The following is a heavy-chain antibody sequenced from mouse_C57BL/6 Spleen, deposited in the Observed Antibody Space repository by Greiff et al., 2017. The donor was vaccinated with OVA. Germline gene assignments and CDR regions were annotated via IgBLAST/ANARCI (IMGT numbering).Heavy chain of an antibody. V-gene: IGHV1-69*01. CDR2: IDPSDSYT. D-gene: IGHD4-1*01. CDR3: ARGVLDWAFDY. CDR1: GYTFTSYW. Sequence: VQLQQPGAELVMPGASVKLSCKASGYTFTSYWMHWVKQRPGQGLEWIGEIDPSDSYTNYNQKFKGKSTLTVDKSSSTAYMQLSSLTSEDSAVYYCARGVLDWAFDYWGQGTTLTVSS. J-gene: IGHJ2*01.